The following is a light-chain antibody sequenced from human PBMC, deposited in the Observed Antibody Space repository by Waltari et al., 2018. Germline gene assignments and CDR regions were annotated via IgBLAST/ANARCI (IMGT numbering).Light chain of an antibody. J-gene: IGLJ2*01. CDR2: RND. V-gene: IGLV1-44*01. CDR1: YSNVGANV. Sequence: QSVLTQPPSASGTPGQRVTISCSGSYSNVGANVVNWYQHLPGTAPKLLIYRNDRRPAGGPARFPAAKSGTAASLAISGLRPEDEADYYCASWDDSLNGRWVFGGGTKLTVL. CDR3: ASWDDSLNGRWV.